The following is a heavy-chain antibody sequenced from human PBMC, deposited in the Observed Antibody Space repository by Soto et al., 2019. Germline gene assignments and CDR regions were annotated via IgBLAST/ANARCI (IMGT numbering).Heavy chain of an antibody. V-gene: IGHV6-1*01. CDR2: TYYRSKWYN. D-gene: IGHD6-13*01. Sequence: SQTLSLPCAISGDSVSSNSAAWNWIRQSPSRGLEWLGRTYYRSKWYNDYAVSVKSRITINPDTSKNQFSLQLNSVTPEDTAVYYCARVWRGYSSSLRLDYYMDVWGKGTTVTVSS. J-gene: IGHJ6*03. CDR3: ARVWRGYSSSLRLDYYMDV. CDR1: GDSVSSNSAA.